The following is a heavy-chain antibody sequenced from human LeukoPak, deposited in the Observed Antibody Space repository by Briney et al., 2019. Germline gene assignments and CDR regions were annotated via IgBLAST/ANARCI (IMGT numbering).Heavy chain of an antibody. CDR3: ARENVTSPYYYYGMDV. D-gene: IGHD1-1*01. CDR1: GFTVSSNY. CDR2: IWYDGSNK. Sequence: PGGSLRLSCAASGFTVSSNYMSWVRQAPGKGLEWVAVIWYDGSNKYYADSVKGRFTISRDNSKNTLYLQMNSLRAEDTAVYYCARENVTSPYYYYGMDVWGQGTTVTVSS. J-gene: IGHJ6*02. V-gene: IGHV3-33*08.